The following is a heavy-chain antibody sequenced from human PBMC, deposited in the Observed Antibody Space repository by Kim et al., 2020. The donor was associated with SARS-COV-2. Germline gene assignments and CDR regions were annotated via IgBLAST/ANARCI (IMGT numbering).Heavy chain of an antibody. CDR3: AKGGAATVAFDI. J-gene: IGHJ3*02. Sequence: NYNTPLESRVTISVDTSKNQFSLKLSAVTAADTAVYYCAKGGAATVAFDIWGQGTMVTVSS. V-gene: IGHV4-59*09. D-gene: IGHD1-26*01.